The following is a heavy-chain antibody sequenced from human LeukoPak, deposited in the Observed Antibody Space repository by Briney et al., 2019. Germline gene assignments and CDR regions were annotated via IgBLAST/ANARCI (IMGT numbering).Heavy chain of an antibody. J-gene: IGHJ5*02. CDR1: GGSISSYY. CDR2: IYYSGDT. V-gene: IGHV4-59*01. D-gene: IGHD4/OR15-4a*01. CDR3: VRGPYGASISKWFDP. Sequence: PSETLSLTCTFSGGSISSYYWSWIRQPAGKGLEWIGYIYYSGDTNYNPSLKNRVTLSVDTSRNQLSLQLSSVTTADTAVYYCVRGPYGASISKWFDPWGQGTLVIVSS.